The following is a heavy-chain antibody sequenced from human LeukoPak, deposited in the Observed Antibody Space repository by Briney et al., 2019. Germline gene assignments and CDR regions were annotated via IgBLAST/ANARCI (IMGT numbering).Heavy chain of an antibody. J-gene: IGHJ4*02. Sequence: GGSLRLSCAASGFTFSDYYMSWIRQVPGKGLEWVSYITSSGDTIYYADSVKGRFTISRDIPENSVYLQMNSLRAEDTVVYYCAREGGNWGEGYFDYWGQGTLVTVSS. V-gene: IGHV3-11*01. D-gene: IGHD7-27*01. CDR1: GFTFSDYY. CDR3: AREGGNWGEGYFDY. CDR2: ITSSGDTI.